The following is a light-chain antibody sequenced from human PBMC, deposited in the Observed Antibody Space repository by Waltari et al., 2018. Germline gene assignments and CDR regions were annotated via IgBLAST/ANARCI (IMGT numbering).Light chain of an antibody. J-gene: IGKJ4*01. Sequence: DIHMTQSPSTLSAPVGDRVTITCRASQRITWWLAWYQQKPGKAPKLLISKASTLETGVPSRFSGTGSGTEFTLTINSLQPDDSATYFCQQYNLYPLTFGGGTTVGIK. CDR3: QQYNLYPLT. CDR2: KAS. V-gene: IGKV1-5*03. CDR1: QRITWW.